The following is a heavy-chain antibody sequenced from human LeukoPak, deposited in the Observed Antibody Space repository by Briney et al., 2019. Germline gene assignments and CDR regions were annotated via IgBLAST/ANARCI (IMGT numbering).Heavy chain of an antibody. V-gene: IGHV3-23*01. J-gene: IGHJ4*02. CDR3: AKRSPYYFDF. CDR2: ITGGGAT. Sequence: GSLRLSCAASGSTFSSYDMSWVRQAPGKGLEYVSAITGGGATYYAASLKGRFTISRDNSKNTLFLQMNSLRAEDTAVYYCAKRSPYYFDFWGQGTLVTVPS. CDR1: GSTFSSYD.